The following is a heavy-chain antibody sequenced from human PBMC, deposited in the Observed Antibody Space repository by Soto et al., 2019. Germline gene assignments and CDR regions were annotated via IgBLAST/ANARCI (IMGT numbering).Heavy chain of an antibody. V-gene: IGHV5-51*01. CDR2: IDPIDSDI. D-gene: IGHD3-10*01. J-gene: IGHJ6*02. CDR3: ARHMVRGVRSHYGMDV. Sequence: GESLKISCKGSGYRFASYRIAWVRQMPGKGLEWMGIIDPIDSDIRYSPSFQGQVTISADKFISTAYLQWSSLKVSDTALYYCARHMVRGVRSHYGMDVWGQGTTVTVSS. CDR1: GYRFASYR.